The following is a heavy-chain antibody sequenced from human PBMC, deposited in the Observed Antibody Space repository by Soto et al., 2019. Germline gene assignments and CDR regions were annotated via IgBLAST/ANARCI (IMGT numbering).Heavy chain of an antibody. Sequence: QVQLVESGGGVVQPGGSLRLSCAASGFTFNNYGMRWVRQAQRKGLERVEVIWNDGSGYYYATSVMGGFTISRENSKSTLYLKMTSPRAEDTAVYFCARRQISPPTRGAAAARGSMDVWGQGTTVTVSS. CDR2: IWNDGSGY. V-gene: IGHV3-33*01. D-gene: IGHD6-13*01. CDR3: ARRQISPPTRGAAAARGSMDV. CDR1: GFTFNNYG. J-gene: IGHJ6*02.